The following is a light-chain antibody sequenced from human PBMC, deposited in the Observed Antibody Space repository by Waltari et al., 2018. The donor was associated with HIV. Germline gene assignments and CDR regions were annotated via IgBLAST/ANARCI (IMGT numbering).Light chain of an antibody. CDR3: AAWDDSLSGYV. V-gene: IGLV1-47*01. CDR1: SSNIGSNY. J-gene: IGLJ1*01. CDR2: GYE. Sequence: QSVLTQPPSASGTPGQRVTISCSGGSSNIGSNYVFWYQLLPGTAPKLLVCGYEQRPSGVPYRLSGSKSGTSASLASSGLRSEDEADYYCAAWDDSLSGYVFGTGTTVTVL.